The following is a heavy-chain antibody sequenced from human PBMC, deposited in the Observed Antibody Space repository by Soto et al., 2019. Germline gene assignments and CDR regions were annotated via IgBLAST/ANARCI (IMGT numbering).Heavy chain of an antibody. CDR2: IYYSGST. CDR1: GGSISSSSYY. Sequence: SETLSLTCTVSGGSISSSSYYWGWIRQPPGKGLEWIGSIYYSGSTYYNPSLKSRVTISVDTSKNQFSLKLSSVTAADTAVYYCARGTLVVVVAAIDYWGQGTLVTVSS. V-gene: IGHV4-39*07. J-gene: IGHJ4*02. CDR3: ARGTLVVVVAAIDY. D-gene: IGHD2-15*01.